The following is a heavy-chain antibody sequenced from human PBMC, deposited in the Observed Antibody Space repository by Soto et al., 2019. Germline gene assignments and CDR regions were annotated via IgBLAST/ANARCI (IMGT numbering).Heavy chain of an antibody. CDR1: GFTFITDA. Sequence: PGGSLRLSCAASGFTFITDAMIWVRQAPGKGLEWVSVITGSGGSTYYADSVKGRFTISRDNAKNSLYLQMNSLRDEDTAVYYCARDRGYTYGFDFWGQGALVTVSS. CDR2: ITGSGGST. CDR3: ARDRGYTYGFDF. D-gene: IGHD5-18*01. V-gene: IGHV3-23*01. J-gene: IGHJ4*02.